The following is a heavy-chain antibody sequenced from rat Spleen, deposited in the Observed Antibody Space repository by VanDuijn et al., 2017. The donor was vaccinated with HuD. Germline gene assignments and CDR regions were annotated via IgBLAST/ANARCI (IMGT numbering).Heavy chain of an antibody. V-gene: IGHV5-27*01. CDR3: STAGSGLDYYYAGGFDY. CDR1: GFTFSNYY. D-gene: IGHD1-6*01. Sequence: EVQLVESGGGLVQHGRSLKLSCAASGFTFSNYYMAWVRQAPTKGLEWVAYISTGGVNTYYRDSVKGRFTVSRDNAKSTLNLQMDSLRSEDTATYYCSTAGSGLDYYYAGGFDYWGQGVMVTVSS. J-gene: IGHJ2*01. CDR2: ISTGGVNT.